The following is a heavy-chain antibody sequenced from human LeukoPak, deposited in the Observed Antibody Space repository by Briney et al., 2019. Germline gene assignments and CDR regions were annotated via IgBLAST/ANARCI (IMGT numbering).Heavy chain of an antibody. CDR1: GFTFGNYA. CDR3: VSFYETY. V-gene: IGHV3-23*01. D-gene: IGHD2/OR15-2a*01. J-gene: IGHJ4*02. CDR2: LTDSGGTT. Sequence: PGGSLRLSCVASGFTFGNYAMGWLRQAPGRRPEWVSSLTDSGGTTYYVDSVKGRFTISKDNAKNTVYLQMNSLRAEDTAVYYCVSFYETYWGRGTLVTVSS.